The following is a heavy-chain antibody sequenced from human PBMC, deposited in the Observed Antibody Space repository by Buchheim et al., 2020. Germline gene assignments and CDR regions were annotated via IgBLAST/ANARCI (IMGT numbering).Heavy chain of an antibody. CDR1: GFTFSSYA. D-gene: IGHD3-22*01. CDR3: TKAHDTSGYYPFVY. J-gene: IGHJ4*02. Sequence: EVQLLESGGGLVQPGGSLRLSCAASGFTFSSYAMGWVRQAPGKGLEWVSAILGSGSSTYYADSVKGRFIISRDNSKNTLYLQMNSLRVEDTAVYYCTKAHDTSGYYPFVYGGQGTL. V-gene: IGHV3-23*01. CDR2: ILGSGSST.